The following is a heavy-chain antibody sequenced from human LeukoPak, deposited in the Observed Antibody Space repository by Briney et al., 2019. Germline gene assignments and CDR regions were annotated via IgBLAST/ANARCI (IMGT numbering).Heavy chain of an antibody. Sequence: ASVKVSCKASGYTFTSYGISWVRQAPGQGLEWMGWISADNGSTNYAQKLQDRVTMTTDASTSTAYMELRSLRSDDTAVYYCARWGPTVVTPLNYWGQGTLVTVSS. V-gene: IGHV1-18*01. CDR2: ISADNGST. CDR3: ARWGPTVVTPLNY. D-gene: IGHD4-23*01. CDR1: GYTFTSYG. J-gene: IGHJ4*02.